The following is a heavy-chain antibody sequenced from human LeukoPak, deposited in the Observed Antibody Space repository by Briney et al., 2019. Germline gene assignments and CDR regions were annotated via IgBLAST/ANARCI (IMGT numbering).Heavy chain of an antibody. J-gene: IGHJ4*02. CDR1: GITFSNYA. D-gene: IGHD1-1*01. CDR3: ARDDRRYGHDFDY. V-gene: IGHV3-23*01. CDR2: ISGSAHKI. Sequence: PGGSLRLSCVASGITFSNYAVSWVRQAPEKGLDWVSVISGSAHKIRYADSVKGRFTISRDNSENTLYLQINNLRAEDTALYYRARDDRRYGHDFDYWGQGTLVTVSS.